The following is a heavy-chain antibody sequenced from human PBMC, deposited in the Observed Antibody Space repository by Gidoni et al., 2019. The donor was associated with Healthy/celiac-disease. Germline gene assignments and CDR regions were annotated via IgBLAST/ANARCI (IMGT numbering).Heavy chain of an antibody. Sequence: QVQLVESGGGVVQPGRSLRLSCAASGFTFSSYDMHWVRQAPGKGLEWVAVISYEGNNKYDADSVKGRFTISRDNSKNTLYLQRNSLRAEDTAVYYCAREQYTDSGGAFDYWGQGTLVTV. CDR3: AREQYTDSGGAFDY. CDR2: ISYEGNNK. J-gene: IGHJ4*02. V-gene: IGHV3-30*19. CDR1: GFTFSSYD. D-gene: IGHD4-17*01.